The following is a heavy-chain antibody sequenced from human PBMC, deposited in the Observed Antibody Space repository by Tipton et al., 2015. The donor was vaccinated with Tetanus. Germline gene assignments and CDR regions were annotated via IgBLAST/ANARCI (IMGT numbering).Heavy chain of an antibody. V-gene: IGHV4-31*03. CDR1: GGSISSGGYY. J-gene: IGHJ4*02. CDR3: ARERARGSRGWNYFDY. Sequence: TLSLTCTVSGGSISSGGYYWSWIRQHPGKGLEWIGDIYNSGSTYYNPSLKSRVTILVDTTKNQFFLKLKSVTVTDTAAYYGARERARGSRGWNYFDYWGQGNLVTVSS. D-gene: IGHD1-26*01. CDR2: IYNSGST.